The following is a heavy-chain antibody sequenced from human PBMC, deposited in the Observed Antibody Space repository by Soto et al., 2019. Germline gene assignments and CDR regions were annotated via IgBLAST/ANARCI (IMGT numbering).Heavy chain of an antibody. J-gene: IGHJ6*02. D-gene: IGHD3-10*01. CDR2: IRAYNIET. CDR1: GYRFEIYA. CDR3: AIGHEVIIGAMDV. Sequence: QVQLVQSGAEVKKPGASVKVSCKSSGYRFEIYAISWVRQATGQGLGWMGWIRAYNIETYYAQKFQDRITMTTDTSTGTAYMELRSLRSDDTAVYYCAIGHEVIIGAMDVWGQGTTVTVSS. V-gene: IGHV1-18*01.